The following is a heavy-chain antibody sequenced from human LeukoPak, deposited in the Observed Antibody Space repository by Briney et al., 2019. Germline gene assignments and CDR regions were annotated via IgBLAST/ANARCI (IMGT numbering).Heavy chain of an antibody. D-gene: IGHD3-22*01. CDR1: GGSFSGYY. J-gene: IGHJ5*02. Sequence: PSETLSLTCAVYGGSFSGYYWSWIRQPPGKGLEWIGEINHSGSTNYNPSLKSRVTISVDTSKNQFSLKLSSVTAADTAVYYCARRRYYYDSRGSNWFDPWGQGTLVTVSS. CDR3: ARRRYYYDSRGSNWFDP. V-gene: IGHV4-34*01. CDR2: INHSGST.